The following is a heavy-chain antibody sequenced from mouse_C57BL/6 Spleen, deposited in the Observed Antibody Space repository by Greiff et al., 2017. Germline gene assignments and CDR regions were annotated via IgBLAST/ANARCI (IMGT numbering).Heavy chain of an antibody. J-gene: IGHJ4*01. V-gene: IGHV3-6*01. Sequence: EVQLVEPGPGLVKPSQSLSLSCSASGYSFTSGYYRYWNRQFPGNNLEWMGIIRYDGGNNYNPSLKNRITRTRDTAKNQLFLKLNAVTPEDAATYYCAREGGSGPYALDYWGQGTSVTVSS. CDR1: GYSFTSGYY. CDR3: AREGGSGPYALDY. CDR2: IRYDGGN.